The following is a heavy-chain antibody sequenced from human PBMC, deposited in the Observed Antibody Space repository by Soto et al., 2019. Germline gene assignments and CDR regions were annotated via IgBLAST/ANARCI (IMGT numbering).Heavy chain of an antibody. CDR3: ARSIVVVTALDY. D-gene: IGHD2-21*02. J-gene: IGHJ4*02. V-gene: IGHV1-3*05. CDR2: INAGNGNT. Sequence: QVQLVQSGAEEKKPGASVKVSCKASGYTFTSYAMHWVRQGPGQRLEWMGWINAGNGNTKYSQKFQGRVTITRDTAASTAYMELRSLRAEDTAVYYCARSIVVVTALDYWGQGTLITVSS. CDR1: GYTFTSYA.